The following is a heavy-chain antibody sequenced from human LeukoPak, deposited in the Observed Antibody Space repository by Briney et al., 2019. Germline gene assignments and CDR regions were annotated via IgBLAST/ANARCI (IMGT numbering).Heavy chain of an antibody. V-gene: IGHV1-24*01. CDR3: ATSSGVPAAIRPCMDV. CDR1: GYTLTKLS. J-gene: IGHJ6*02. D-gene: IGHD2-2*02. Sequence: ASVKVSCKVSGYTLTKLSMHWVRQAPGKGPEWMGGFDPEDGETIYAQKFQGRVTMTEDTSTDTAYMELSSLRSEDTAEYYCATSSGVPAAIRPCMDVWGQGTTVTVSS. CDR2: FDPEDGET.